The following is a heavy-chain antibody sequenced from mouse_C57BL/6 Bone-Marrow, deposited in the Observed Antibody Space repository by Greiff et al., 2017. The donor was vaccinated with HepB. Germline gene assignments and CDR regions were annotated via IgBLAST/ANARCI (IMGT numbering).Heavy chain of an antibody. J-gene: IGHJ2*01. CDR2: IDPSDSYT. Sequence: QVQLQQSGAELVKPGASVKLSCKASGYTFTSYWMQWVKQRPGQGLEWIGEIDPSDSYTNYNQKFKGKATLTVDTSSSTASMHLSSLTSEDSAVYYCARITTVVATDYWGQGTTLTVSS. CDR1: GYTFTSYW. D-gene: IGHD1-1*01. V-gene: IGHV1-50*01. CDR3: ARITTVVATDY.